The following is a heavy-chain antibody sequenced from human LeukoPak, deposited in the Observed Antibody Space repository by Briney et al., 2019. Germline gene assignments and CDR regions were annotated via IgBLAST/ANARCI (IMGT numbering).Heavy chain of an antibody. CDR3: AKATNTATGTPTLAIDY. V-gene: IGHV3-11*05. CDR1: GFIFSDYY. J-gene: IGHJ4*02. D-gene: IGHD6-13*01. Sequence: GGSLRLSCAASGFIFSDYYMSWIRQAPGKGLEWVSYISSTSSYTAYADSVKGRFTISRDNAKNSLYLQRNSLRAEDTAVYFCAKATNTATGTPTLAIDYWGQGTLVTVSS. CDR2: ISSTSSYT.